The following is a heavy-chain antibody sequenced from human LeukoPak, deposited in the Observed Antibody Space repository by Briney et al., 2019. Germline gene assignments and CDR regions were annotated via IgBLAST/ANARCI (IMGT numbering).Heavy chain of an antibody. J-gene: IGHJ1*01. D-gene: IGHD3-10*01. CDR2: INHSGST. V-gene: IGHV4-34*01. CDR3: ARGPYLGYYARGGRFGYFQH. Sequence: SETLSLTCAVYGGSFSGYYWSWIRQPPGKGLEWIGEINHSGSTNYNPSLKSRVTISVDTSKNQFSLKLSSVTAADTAVYYCARGPYLGYYARGGRFGYFQHWGQGTLVTVSS. CDR1: GGSFSGYY.